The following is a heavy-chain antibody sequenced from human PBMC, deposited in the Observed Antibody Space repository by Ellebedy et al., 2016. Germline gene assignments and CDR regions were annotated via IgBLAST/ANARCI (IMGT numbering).Heavy chain of an antibody. CDR1: GYTLTELS. Sequence: ASVKVSXXVSGYTLTELSMHWVRQAPGKGLEWMGGFDPEDGETIYAQKFQGRVTITADKSTSTAYMELSSLRSEDTAVYYCARGTGLVRFWDIVVVPAAPDFDYWGQGTLVTVSS. V-gene: IGHV1-24*01. J-gene: IGHJ4*02. CDR3: ARGTGLVRFWDIVVVPAAPDFDY. CDR2: FDPEDGET. D-gene: IGHD2-2*01.